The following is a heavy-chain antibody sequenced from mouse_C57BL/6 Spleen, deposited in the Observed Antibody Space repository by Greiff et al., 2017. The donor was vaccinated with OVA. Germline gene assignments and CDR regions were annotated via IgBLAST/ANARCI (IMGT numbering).Heavy chain of an antibody. V-gene: IGHV7-3*01. CDR3: ASSYYGSSLAWFAY. J-gene: IGHJ3*01. CDR2: IRNKANGYTT. CDR1: GFTFTDYY. D-gene: IGHD1-1*01. Sequence: EVMLVESGGGLVQPGGSLSLSCAASGFTFTDYYMSWVRQPPGKALEWLGFIRNKANGYTTEYSASVKGRFTISRDNSQSILYLQMNALRAEDSATYYCASSYYGSSLAWFAYWGQGTLVTVSA.